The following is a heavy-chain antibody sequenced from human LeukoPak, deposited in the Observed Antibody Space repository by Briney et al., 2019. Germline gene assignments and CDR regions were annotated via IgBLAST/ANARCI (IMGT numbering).Heavy chain of an antibody. CDR2: IYYSGST. CDR3: ARDRAAMVDY. J-gene: IGHJ4*02. CDR1: GGSVSSGSYY. V-gene: IGHV4-61*01. Sequence: SEALSLTCTVSGGSVSSGSYYWSWIRQPPGKGLEWIGYIYYSGSTNYNPSLKSRVTISVDTSKNQFSLKLSSVTAADTAVYYCARDRAAMVDYWGQGTLVTVSS. D-gene: IGHD5-18*01.